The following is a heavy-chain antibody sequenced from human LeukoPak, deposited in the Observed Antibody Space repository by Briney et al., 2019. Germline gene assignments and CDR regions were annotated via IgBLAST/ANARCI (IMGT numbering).Heavy chain of an antibody. CDR1: GGSFSGYY. D-gene: IGHD1-26*01. CDR2: INHSGST. Sequence: SETLSLTCAVYGGSFSGYYWSWIRQPPGKGLEWIGEINHSGSTNYNPSLKSRVTISVDTSKNQFSLKLSSVTAADTAVYYCARLGATDYWGQGTLVTVSS. V-gene: IGHV4-34*01. J-gene: IGHJ4*02. CDR3: ARLGATDY.